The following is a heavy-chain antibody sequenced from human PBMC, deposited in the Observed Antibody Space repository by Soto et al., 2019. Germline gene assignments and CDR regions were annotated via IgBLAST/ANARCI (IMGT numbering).Heavy chain of an antibody. CDR1: GGSISSGGYY. D-gene: IGHD2-2*01. CDR2: IYYSGST. J-gene: IGHJ5*02. CDR3: ARFLPSNPPPAGFDP. Sequence: SETLSLTCTVSGGSISSGGYYWSWIRQHPGKGLEWIGYIYYSGSTYYNPSLKSRVTISVDTSKNQFSLKLSSVTAADTAVYYCARFLPSNPPPAGFDPWGQGTLVTVSS. V-gene: IGHV4-31*03.